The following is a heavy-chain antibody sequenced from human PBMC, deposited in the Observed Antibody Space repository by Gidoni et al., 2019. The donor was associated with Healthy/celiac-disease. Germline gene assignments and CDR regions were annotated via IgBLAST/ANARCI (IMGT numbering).Heavy chain of an antibody. CDR1: GFTFSSYA. Sequence: EVQLLESGGGLVQPGGSLRLSCAASGFTFSSYAMIWVRQAPGKGLQWVSSISGRGGSTSHADSGKGRFTISRENSKKTLYLQMNRLTAEDTAVYYCAKDAFVTPGYSSSWYSDYWGQGTLVTVSS. CDR2: ISGRGGST. J-gene: IGHJ4*02. CDR3: AKDAFVTPGYSSSWYSDY. D-gene: IGHD6-13*01. V-gene: IGHV3-23*01.